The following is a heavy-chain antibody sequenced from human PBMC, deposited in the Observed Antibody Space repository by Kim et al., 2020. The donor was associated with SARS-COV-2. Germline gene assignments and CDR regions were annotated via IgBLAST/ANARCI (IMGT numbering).Heavy chain of an antibody. J-gene: IGHJ4*02. CDR2: TA. D-gene: IGHD3-9*01. CDR3: ARGLDYYFDY. Sequence: TANCGKKFQGRVTITADASTSTAYMELDSLRSEDTAVYYCARGLDYYFDYWGQGTLVTVSS. V-gene: IGHV1-69*01.